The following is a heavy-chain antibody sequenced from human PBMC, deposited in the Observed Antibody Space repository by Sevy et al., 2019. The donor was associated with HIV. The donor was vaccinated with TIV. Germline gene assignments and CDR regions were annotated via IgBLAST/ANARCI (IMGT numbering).Heavy chain of an antibody. J-gene: IGHJ4*02. CDR2: IYYNGHI. V-gene: IGHV4-59*08. Sequence: SETLSLTSTVSGGSTTSLYWIWIRQPPGKGLEWIANIYYNGHINYNPSLKSRVTLSLDTSKNQFSLRLSSVTAADTAMYYCAGENAWGRGYSWGQGTLVTVSS. CDR3: AGENAWGRGYS. D-gene: IGHD1-26*01. CDR1: GGSTTSLY.